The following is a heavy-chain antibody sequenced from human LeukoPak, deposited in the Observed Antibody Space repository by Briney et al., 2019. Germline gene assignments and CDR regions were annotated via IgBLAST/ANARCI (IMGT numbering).Heavy chain of an antibody. CDR2: ISSSSSYI. V-gene: IGHV3-21*01. CDR3: ARETNTADTSGYIRADVRRDDH. J-gene: IGHJ4*02. CDR1: GLTFSSYS. D-gene: IGHD3-22*01. Sequence: PGGSLRLSCVASGLTFSSYSMNWVRQAPGKGVEWVSSISSSSSYIYYADSVKGRFTISRDNARNSLYLEMNSLRAEDTAVYFCARETNTADTSGYIRADVRRDDHWGQGTLVTVSS.